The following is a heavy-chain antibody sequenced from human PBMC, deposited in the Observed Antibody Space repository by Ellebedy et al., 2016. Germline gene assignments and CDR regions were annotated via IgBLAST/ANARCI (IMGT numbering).Heavy chain of an antibody. CDR3: GRSPVLDH. D-gene: IGHD1-26*01. CDR2: IKSKTDGGTT. CDR1: GFTFSNGW. J-gene: IGHJ4*02. Sequence: GESLKISCAASGFTFSNGWMNWVRQAPGKGLEWVGRIKSKTDGGTTDYAAPVKGRFTISRDDSKNTLFLQMNSLRAEDTALYFCGRSPVLDHWGQGTLVTVSS. V-gene: IGHV3-15*07.